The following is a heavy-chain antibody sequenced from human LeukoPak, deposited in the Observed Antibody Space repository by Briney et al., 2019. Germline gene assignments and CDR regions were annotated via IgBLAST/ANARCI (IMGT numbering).Heavy chain of an antibody. CDR1: GGSISSNYY. V-gene: IGHV4-4*07. J-gene: IGHJ3*02. Sequence: SETLSLTCTVSGGSISSNYYWSWIRQPAGKGLEYIGRIYNSGITNYNPSLKSRVTISVDTSKNQFSLKLSSVTAADTAVYYCARLEDYYDAFDIWGQGTMVTVSS. D-gene: IGHD3-10*01. CDR3: ARLEDYYDAFDI. CDR2: IYNSGIT.